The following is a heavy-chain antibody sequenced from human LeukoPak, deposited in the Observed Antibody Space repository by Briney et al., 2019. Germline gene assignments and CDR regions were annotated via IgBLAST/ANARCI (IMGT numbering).Heavy chain of an antibody. J-gene: IGHJ4*02. Sequence: ASVKVSCKASGYTFTNYAMHWVRQAPGQRLEWMGWINAGNGNTKYSQRFQGRVTITRDTSASTTYMEVSSLRSEDTAVYYCARRALYCGGDCYLDYWGQGTLVTVSS. D-gene: IGHD2-21*02. CDR1: GYTFTNYA. V-gene: IGHV1-3*01. CDR3: ARRALYCGGDCYLDY. CDR2: INAGNGNT.